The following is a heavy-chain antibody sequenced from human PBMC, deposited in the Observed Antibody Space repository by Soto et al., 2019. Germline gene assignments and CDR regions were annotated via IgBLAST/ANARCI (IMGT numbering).Heavy chain of an antibody. CDR3: ATGDYGEVETKFDY. CDR2: ISGSGGST. Sequence: GGSLRLSCAASGFTFSSYAMSWVRQAPGKGLEWVSAISGSGGSTYYADSVKGRFTISRDNSKNTLYLQMNSLRAEDTAVYYCATGDYGEVETKFDYWGQGTLVTVSS. J-gene: IGHJ4*02. CDR1: GFTFSSYA. D-gene: IGHD4-17*01. V-gene: IGHV3-23*01.